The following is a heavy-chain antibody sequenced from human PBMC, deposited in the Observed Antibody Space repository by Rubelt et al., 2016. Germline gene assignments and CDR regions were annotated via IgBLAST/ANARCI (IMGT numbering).Heavy chain of an antibody. J-gene: IGHJ3*02. V-gene: IGHV3-74*01. CDR2: INTDGST. CDR3: ARGRSGGPDVFDI. D-gene: IGHD2-8*02. Sequence: GKGLVWVSRINTDGSTSYADSVQGRFTISRDNGENTLHQQMNSLRAEDTAVYYCARGRSGGPDVFDIWGQGTMVTVSS.